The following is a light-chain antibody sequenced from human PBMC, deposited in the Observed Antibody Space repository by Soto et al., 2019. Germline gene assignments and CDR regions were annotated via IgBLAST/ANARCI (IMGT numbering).Light chain of an antibody. V-gene: IGLV1-40*01. CDR3: QSYDSSLSGVV. CDR2: GNS. Sequence: QSVLTQPPSVSGAPGQRVTISCTGSSSNIGAGYDVHWYQQFPGTAPKLLIYGNSNRPSGVPDRFSGSKSGTSASLAITGLQAEDEADYYCQSYDSSLSGVVFGGGTKLTGL. CDR1: SSNIGAGYD. J-gene: IGLJ2*01.